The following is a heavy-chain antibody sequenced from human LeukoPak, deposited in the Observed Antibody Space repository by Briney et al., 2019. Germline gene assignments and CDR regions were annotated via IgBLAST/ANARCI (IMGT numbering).Heavy chain of an antibody. CDR1: GGSIGSDSYY. Sequence: PSETLSLTRTVSGGSIGSDSYYWSWLRQPAGKGLEWIGRIYTSGSTNYNPSLKSRVTISVDTSNNQFSLKLSSVTAADTAVYYCAVGGYYYRYWGQGTLVTVSS. J-gene: IGHJ4*02. V-gene: IGHV4-61*02. CDR2: IYTSGST. CDR3: AVGGYYYRY. D-gene: IGHD3-10*01.